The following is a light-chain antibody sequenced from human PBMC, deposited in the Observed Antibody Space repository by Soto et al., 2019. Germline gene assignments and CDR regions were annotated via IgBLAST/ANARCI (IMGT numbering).Light chain of an antibody. CDR1: QNINTH. CDR2: AAS. Sequence: DIQMTQSPSSLSASEGDRVTITCRANQNINTHLHWYHQKQGKAPRIXIYAASNLHPGVLSRFRGSGSGTEFSFNITSLQPEDVATYYCQQYDDRTITFGQGTRLEIK. CDR3: QQYDDRTIT. J-gene: IGKJ5*01. V-gene: IGKV1-33*01.